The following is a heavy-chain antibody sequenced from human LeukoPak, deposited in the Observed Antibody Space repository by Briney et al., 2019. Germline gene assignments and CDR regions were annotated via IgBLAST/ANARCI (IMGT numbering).Heavy chain of an antibody. CDR3: GRFTWFES. Sequence: SVKVSCKASGGTFSSYAISWVRQAPGQGLEWMGRIIPILGIANYAQKFQGRVTITADKSTNTANMELSSLRSEDTAVYYCGRFTWFESWGQGTLVTVSS. J-gene: IGHJ5*01. V-gene: IGHV1-69*04. CDR1: GGTFSSYA. CDR2: IIPILGIA.